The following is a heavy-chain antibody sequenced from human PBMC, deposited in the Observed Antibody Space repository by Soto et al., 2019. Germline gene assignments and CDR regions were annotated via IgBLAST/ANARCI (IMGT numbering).Heavy chain of an antibody. Sequence: GASVKVSCKASGTSLTNFYFHWVRQAPGQGLEWMGMVYPSDGHARYAQTFQGRIIMTSDTSTSTIYVELSGLRSDDTAVYYCARAPTIDYGFDVWGQGTTVTVSS. CDR1: GTSLTNFY. CDR2: VYPSDGHA. J-gene: IGHJ6*02. D-gene: IGHD5-12*01. V-gene: IGHV1-46*01. CDR3: ARAPTIDYGFDV.